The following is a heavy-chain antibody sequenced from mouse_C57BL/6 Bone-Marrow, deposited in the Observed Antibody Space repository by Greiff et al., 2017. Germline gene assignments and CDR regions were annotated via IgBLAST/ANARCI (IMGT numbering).Heavy chain of an antibody. J-gene: IGHJ3*01. Sequence: QVQLQQSGAELVRPGTSVKLSCKASGYTFTSYWMHWVKQRPGQGLEWIGVIDPSDSYTNYNQKFKGKATLTVDTSSSTAYMQLSSLTSEDSAVYYCASPAYWGLGTLVTVSA. V-gene: IGHV1-59*01. CDR2: IDPSDSYT. CDR3: ASPAY. CDR1: GYTFTSYW.